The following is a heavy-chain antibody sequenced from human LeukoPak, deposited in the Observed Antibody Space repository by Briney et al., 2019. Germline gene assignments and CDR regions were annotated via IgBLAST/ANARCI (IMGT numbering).Heavy chain of an antibody. CDR3: ARQFLEWLSDPFDI. Sequence: SETLSLTCTVSGGSISSGGYYWSWIRQHPGKGLEWIGYIYYSGSTYYNPSLKSRVTISVDTSKNQFSLKLSSVTAADTAVYYCARQFLEWLSDPFDIWGQGTMLIVSS. V-gene: IGHV4-31*03. D-gene: IGHD3-3*01. J-gene: IGHJ3*02. CDR2: IYYSGST. CDR1: GGSISSGGYY.